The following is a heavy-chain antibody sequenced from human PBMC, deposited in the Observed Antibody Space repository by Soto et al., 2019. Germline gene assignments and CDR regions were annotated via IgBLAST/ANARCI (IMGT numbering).Heavy chain of an antibody. CDR3: TKYTYTSRYAYYGMDV. CDR2: IRSKAYGATT. V-gene: IGHV3-49*03. CDR1: GFTFGDYA. D-gene: IGHD6-13*01. J-gene: IGHJ6*02. Sequence: GSLRLSCTTSGFTFGDYARSWCRQAPGKGLEWVGVIRSKAYGATTDYAASVKGRFTISRDDSKSIAYLQMNSLKSEDTGVYYCTKYTYTSRYAYYGMDVWSHGTTVTVSS.